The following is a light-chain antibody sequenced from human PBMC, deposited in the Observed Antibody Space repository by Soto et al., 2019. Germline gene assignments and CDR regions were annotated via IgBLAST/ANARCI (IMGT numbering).Light chain of an antibody. V-gene: IGKV3-11*01. CDR3: QHRSNWPRG. CDR1: QSVSSY. CDR2: DAS. Sequence: EIVLTQSPATLSMSPGERATLSCRASQSVSSYLAWYQQKPGQAPRLLIYDASNRVTGIPARFSGSGSGTDFTLTISSLEPEDFAVYYCQHRSNWPRGFGQGTRLEIK. J-gene: IGKJ5*01.